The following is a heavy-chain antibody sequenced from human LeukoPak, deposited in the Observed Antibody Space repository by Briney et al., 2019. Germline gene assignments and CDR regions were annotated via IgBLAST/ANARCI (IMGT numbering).Heavy chain of an antibody. Sequence: GGSLRLSCTASGFAFGDYAMSWVRQAPGKGLEWVGFIRKKGFGGTTEYAAFVKGRFTISRDDSKSIAYLQTNSLKTEDTAVYYCTRANCVNGVCYHFDYWGQGTLVTVSS. CDR3: TRANCVNGVCYHFDY. CDR1: GFAFGDYA. V-gene: IGHV3-49*04. J-gene: IGHJ4*02. D-gene: IGHD2-8*01. CDR2: IRKKGFGGTT.